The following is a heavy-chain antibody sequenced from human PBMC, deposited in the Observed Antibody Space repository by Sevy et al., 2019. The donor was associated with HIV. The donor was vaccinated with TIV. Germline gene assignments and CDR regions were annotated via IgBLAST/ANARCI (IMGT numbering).Heavy chain of an antibody. J-gene: IGHJ6*02. Sequence: GGSLRLSCAASGFMFSTFGMHWVRQAPGKGPEWVAFISFDGLTEYYADSVKGRFTVSRDNSKNTLYLQMNSLRDEDTAVYYCASSDATSRFGYYYFAMDFWGQGTSVTVSS. V-gene: IGHV3-30*02. CDR2: ISFDGLTE. CDR1: GFMFSTFG. D-gene: IGHD3-22*01. CDR3: ASSDATSRFGYYYFAMDF.